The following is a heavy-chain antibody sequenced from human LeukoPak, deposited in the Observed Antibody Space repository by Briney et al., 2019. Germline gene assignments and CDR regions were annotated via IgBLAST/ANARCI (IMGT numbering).Heavy chain of an antibody. D-gene: IGHD6-19*01. CDR1: GFTFSYHG. J-gene: IGHJ6*02. CDR3: ARDHGSGSPPYGMDV. CDR2: IWYDGSNK. V-gene: IGHV3-33*01. Sequence: PGGSLRLSCAASGFTFSYHGMQWVRQAPGKGLEWVADIWYDGSNKYYADSVKGRFTISRDNSKSTLYLQMSSLRTEDTAVYYCARDHGSGSPPYGMDVWGQGTTVTVSS.